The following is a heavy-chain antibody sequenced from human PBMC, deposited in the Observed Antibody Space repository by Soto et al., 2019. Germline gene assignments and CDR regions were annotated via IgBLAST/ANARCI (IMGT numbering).Heavy chain of an antibody. CDR3: ARTVTP. Sequence: SETRSLTCTVSGGTISRGGYYWSWIRQHPGKGLEWIGYIYYSGSTYYNPSLKIRVTISVDTSKNQFSLQLSSVTAADTAVYYCARTVTPWGQGTLGTVSS. CDR2: IYYSGST. CDR1: GGTISRGGYY. V-gene: IGHV4-31*03. D-gene: IGHD3-16*02. J-gene: IGHJ4*02.